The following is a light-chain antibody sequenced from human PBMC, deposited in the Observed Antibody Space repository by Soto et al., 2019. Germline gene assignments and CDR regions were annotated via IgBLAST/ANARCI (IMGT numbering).Light chain of an antibody. CDR1: QDIGND. Sequence: DVQMTQSPSSLSASVGDRVIITCRSSQDIGNDLGWFQQRPGQAPKRLIYAASSLESGVPSRFSGRRSGTEFTLTISSLQPEDFASYYCLQYTYLWPFGQGTKVDI. CDR3: LQYTYLWP. CDR2: AAS. J-gene: IGKJ1*01. V-gene: IGKV1-17*01.